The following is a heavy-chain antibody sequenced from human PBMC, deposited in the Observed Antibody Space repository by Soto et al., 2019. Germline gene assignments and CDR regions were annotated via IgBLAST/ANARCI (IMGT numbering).Heavy chain of an antibody. CDR3: AKFGMATTKRSPPYYIDY. Sequence: GGSLRLSCSTSGFTFSSYAMSWVRQAPGKGLEWVSSISGSGGGTYYADSVKGRFTFSRDNSKNTLYLQMNSLRAEDTAVYYCAKFGMATTKRSPPYYIDYWGQGALVTVSS. D-gene: IGHD1-1*01. J-gene: IGHJ4*02. V-gene: IGHV3-23*01. CDR2: ISGSGGGT. CDR1: GFTFSSYA.